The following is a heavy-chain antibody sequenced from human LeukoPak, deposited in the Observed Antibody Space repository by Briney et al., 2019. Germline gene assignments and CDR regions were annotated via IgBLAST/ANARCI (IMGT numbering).Heavy chain of an antibody. CDR3: TSQGSGYDSPIDY. D-gene: IGHD5-12*01. V-gene: IGHV3-21*01. Sequence: GGSLRLSCAASRFTFSTYSMNWVRQAPGKGLEWVSFISSSSSYIYYADSVKGRFTISRDNAKNSLFLQMNSLRVEDTALYYCTSQGSGYDSPIDYWGQGTLITVSS. CDR1: RFTFSTYS. CDR2: ISSSSSYI. J-gene: IGHJ4*02.